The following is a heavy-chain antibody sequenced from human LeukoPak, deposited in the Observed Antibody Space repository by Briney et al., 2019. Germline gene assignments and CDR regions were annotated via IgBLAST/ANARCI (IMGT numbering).Heavy chain of an antibody. CDR3: ASLNSGSNPRDY. D-gene: IGHD6-6*01. CDR2: INHSGST. J-gene: IGHJ4*02. Sequence: ASETLCLTRVVYGGSFSGYYWSWIRQPPGKGLEWIGEINHSGSTNYNPSLKSRVTISVDTSKNQFSLKLSSVTAADTAVYHCASLNSGSNPRDYWGQGTLVTVSS. CDR1: GGSFSGYY. V-gene: IGHV4-34*01.